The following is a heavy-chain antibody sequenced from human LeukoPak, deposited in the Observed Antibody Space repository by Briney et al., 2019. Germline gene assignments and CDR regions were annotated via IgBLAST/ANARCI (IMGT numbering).Heavy chain of an antibody. CDR2: IYSGGST. Sequence: GGSLRLSCAASGFTVSSNYMSWVRQAPGKGLEWVSVIYSGGSTYYADSVKGRFTFSRDNAKNSLYLQMNGLRAEDTAVYYCARRQAVRIGNCGGDCYHYYFDYWGQGTLVTVSS. D-gene: IGHD2-21*02. CDR1: GFTVSSNY. CDR3: ARRQAVRIGNCGGDCYHYYFDY. V-gene: IGHV3-53*01. J-gene: IGHJ4*02.